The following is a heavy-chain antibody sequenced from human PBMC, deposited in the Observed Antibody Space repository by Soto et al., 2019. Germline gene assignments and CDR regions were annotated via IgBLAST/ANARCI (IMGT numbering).Heavy chain of an antibody. Sequence: VQLVESGGGVVQPGRSLRLSCAASGFTFSSYGMHWVRQAPGKGLEWVAVIWYDGSNKYYADSVKGRFTISRDNSKNTLYLQMNSLRAEDTAVYYCARDWANIVVVVAATALDYWGQGTLVTVSS. CDR3: ARDWANIVVVVAATALDY. V-gene: IGHV3-33*01. D-gene: IGHD2-15*01. CDR2: IWYDGSNK. J-gene: IGHJ4*02. CDR1: GFTFSSYG.